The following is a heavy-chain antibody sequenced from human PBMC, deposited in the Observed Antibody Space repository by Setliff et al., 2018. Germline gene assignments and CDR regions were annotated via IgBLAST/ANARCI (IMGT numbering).Heavy chain of an antibody. CDR3: ARDREYCSRTSCYIDY. Sequence: ASVKVSCKASGYTFIGQYMHWVRQAPGQGLEWMGRINPNTGGTVYAQKFQGRVTMTRDTSINTAYMEMSSLRSEDTAVYYCARDREYCSRTSCYIDYWGQGALVTVSS. J-gene: IGHJ4*02. D-gene: IGHD2-2*02. CDR2: INPNTGGT. V-gene: IGHV1-2*06. CDR1: GYTFIGQY.